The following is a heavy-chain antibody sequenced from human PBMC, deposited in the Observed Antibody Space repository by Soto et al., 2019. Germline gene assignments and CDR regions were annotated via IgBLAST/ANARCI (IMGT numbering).Heavy chain of an antibody. V-gene: IGHV3-33*01. CDR2: IWYDGSNK. CDR3: ARDLGVAAAGTVY. D-gene: IGHD6-13*01. CDR1: GFTFSSYG. Sequence: GGSLRLSCVASGFTFSSYGMHWVRQAPGKGLEWVAVIWYDGSNKYYADSVKGRFTISRDNSKNTLYLQMNSLRAEDTAVYYCARDLGVAAAGTVYWGQGTLVTVSS. J-gene: IGHJ4*02.